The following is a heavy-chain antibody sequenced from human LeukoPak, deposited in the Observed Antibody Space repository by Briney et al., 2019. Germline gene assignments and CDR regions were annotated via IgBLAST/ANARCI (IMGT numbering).Heavy chain of an antibody. CDR2: ISAYNGNT. CDR3: ARVGEYDSSGCGDY. D-gene: IGHD3-22*01. J-gene: IGHJ4*02. V-gene: IGHV1-18*01. CDR1: GYTFTSYG. Sequence: ASVNVSCKASGYTFTSYGISWVRQAPGQGLEWMGWISAYNGNTNYAQKLQGRVAMTTDTSTSTAYMELRSLRSDDTAVYYCARVGEYDSSGCGDYWGQGTLVTVSS.